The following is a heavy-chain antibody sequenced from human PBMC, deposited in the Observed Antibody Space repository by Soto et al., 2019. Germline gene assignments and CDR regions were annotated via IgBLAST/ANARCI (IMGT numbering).Heavy chain of an antibody. CDR2: IYYSGST. CDR1: GGSISSSSYY. D-gene: IGHD6-13*01. V-gene: IGHV4-39*01. J-gene: IGHJ6*02. CDR3: ASPYSSSWHGTVYYYGMDV. Sequence: PSETLSLTCTVSGGSISSSSYYWGWIRQPPGKGLEWIGSIYYSGSTYYNPSLKSRVTISVDTSKNQFSLKLSSVTAADTAVYYCASPYSSSWHGTVYYYGMDVWGQGTTVTVSS.